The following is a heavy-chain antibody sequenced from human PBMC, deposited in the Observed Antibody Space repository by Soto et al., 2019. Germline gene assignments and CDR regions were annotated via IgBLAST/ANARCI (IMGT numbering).Heavy chain of an antibody. CDR3: ASGGVLRYFDWLLGL. J-gene: IGHJ4*02. D-gene: IGHD3-9*01. CDR2: IYYSGST. CDR1: GGSISSSSYY. Sequence: SETLSLTCTVSGGSISSSSYYWGWIRQPPGKGLEWIGSIYYSGSTYYNPSLKSRVTISVDTSKNQFSLKLSSVTAADTAVYYCASGGVLRYFDWLLGLWGQGTLVTVSS. V-gene: IGHV4-39*01.